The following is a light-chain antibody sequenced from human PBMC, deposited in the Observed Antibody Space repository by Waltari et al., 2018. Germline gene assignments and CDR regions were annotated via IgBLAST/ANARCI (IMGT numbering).Light chain of an antibody. CDR3: SSYTSSSTVI. CDR2: DVF. CDR1: SRDVGGYNY. Sequence: QSALTQPASVSGSPGQSIPISCTGTSRDVGGYNYVSWYHQHPVKAPNLMIYDVFYRPSGVSNRFSGSKSGNTASLTISGLQAEDEADYYCSSYTSSSTVIFGGGTRLTVL. V-gene: IGLV2-14*01. J-gene: IGLJ2*01.